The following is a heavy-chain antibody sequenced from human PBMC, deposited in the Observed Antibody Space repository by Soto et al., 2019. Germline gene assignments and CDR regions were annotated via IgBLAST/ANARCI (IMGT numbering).Heavy chain of an antibody. CDR2: ISCSGGST. D-gene: IGHD3-3*01. CDR1: GFTFSSYA. CDR3: AKDEPNLPITIIGVVKGPDDYGMDV. Sequence: GGSLRLSCAASGFTFSSYAMSWVRQAPGKGLEWVSAISCSGGSTYYADSVKGRFTISRDNSKNTLYLQMNSLRAEDTAVYYCAKDEPNLPITIIGVVKGPDDYGMDVWGKGTTVTVSS. V-gene: IGHV3-23*01. J-gene: IGHJ6*04.